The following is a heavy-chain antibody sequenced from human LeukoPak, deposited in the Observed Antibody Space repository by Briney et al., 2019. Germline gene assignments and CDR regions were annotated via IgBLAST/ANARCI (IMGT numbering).Heavy chain of an antibody. CDR3: AREGGFYRPLDY. D-gene: IGHD3-3*01. Sequence: GSLRLSCAASGFIFSSYSMSWVRQPPGKGLEWIGEVHLDGRTNYNPSLESRLTMSVDVSENQVSLKLTSVTAADTAVYYCAREGGFYRPLDYSGQGTLVTVSS. V-gene: IGHV4-4*02. CDR2: VHLDGRT. CDR1: GFIFSSYSM. J-gene: IGHJ4*02.